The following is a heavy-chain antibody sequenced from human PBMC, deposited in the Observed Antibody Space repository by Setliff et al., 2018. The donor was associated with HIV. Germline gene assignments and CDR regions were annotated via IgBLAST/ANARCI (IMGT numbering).Heavy chain of an antibody. D-gene: IGHD6-19*01. CDR1: GFTFDDYA. CDR2: ISWNSCTI. J-gene: IGHJ6*03. CDR3: ARDSDVAVGHDYMDV. Sequence: GGSLRLSCAASGFTFDDYAMHWVRQAPGKGLEWVSGISWNSCTIAYAGSVEGRFTVSRDNAKNSLFLLMSSLRTEDTALYYCARDSDVAVGHDYMDVWGKGTTVTVSS. V-gene: IGHV3-9*01.